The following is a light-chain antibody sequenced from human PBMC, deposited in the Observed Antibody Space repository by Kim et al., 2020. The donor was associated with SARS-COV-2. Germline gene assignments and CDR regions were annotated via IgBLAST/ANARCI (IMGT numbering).Light chain of an antibody. CDR3: ASWDDNLSSPV. CDR2: SDT. J-gene: IGLJ3*02. V-gene: IGLV1-44*01. CDR1: RYHFGDNS. Sequence: GQRVTISCTGSRYHFGDNSVNWYQQLPGAAPKLLIFSDTERPSGVPVRFSGSKSGSTASLAISGLQSEDEGDYHCASWDDNLSSPVFGGGTQLTVL.